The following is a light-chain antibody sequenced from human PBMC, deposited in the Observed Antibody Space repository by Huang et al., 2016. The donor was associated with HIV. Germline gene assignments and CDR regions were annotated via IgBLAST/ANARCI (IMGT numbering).Light chain of an antibody. V-gene: IGKV3-15*01. J-gene: IGKJ1*01. CDR1: QSLSSQ. CDR3: QQYNDWPLT. Sequence: EIVMTQSPATLSVSPGERVTLSCRASQSLSSQLAWYQQKRGQAPRLLLDGVSTRATDIPARFSGSGSGTDFTLTINSLQSEDFATYYCQQYNDWPLTFGQGTEVEIK. CDR2: GVS.